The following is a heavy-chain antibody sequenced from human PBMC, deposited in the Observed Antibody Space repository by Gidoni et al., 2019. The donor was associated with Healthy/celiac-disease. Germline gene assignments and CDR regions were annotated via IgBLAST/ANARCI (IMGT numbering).Heavy chain of an antibody. J-gene: IGHJ4*02. CDR3: AREGTDYGDLV. D-gene: IGHD4-17*01. CDR1: GLTFSRYG. Sequence: QVQLVESGGGVVQPGRSLRLSCAASGLTFSRYGMHWVRQAPGKGLEWVAVIWYDGSNKYDADSGKGRFTISRDNSKNTRYLQMNSLRAEDTAVYYCAREGTDYGDLVWGQGTLVTVSS. V-gene: IGHV3-33*01. CDR2: IWYDGSNK.